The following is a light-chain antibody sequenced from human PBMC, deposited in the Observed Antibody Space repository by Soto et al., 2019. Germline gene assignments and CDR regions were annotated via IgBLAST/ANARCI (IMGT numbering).Light chain of an antibody. CDR2: ELS. V-gene: IGKV2D-29*01. CDR1: QSLLLGDGKTY. CDR3: MQSTQLPIT. J-gene: IGKJ5*01. Sequence: DLVMTQTPLSLSVTPGQPASISCKSSQSLLLGDGKTYLFWYLQKPGQPPQLLIYELSSRFSGVSDRFSGSGSGTDFTLKISRVEAEDIGIYYCMQSTQLPITFGQGTRLEIK.